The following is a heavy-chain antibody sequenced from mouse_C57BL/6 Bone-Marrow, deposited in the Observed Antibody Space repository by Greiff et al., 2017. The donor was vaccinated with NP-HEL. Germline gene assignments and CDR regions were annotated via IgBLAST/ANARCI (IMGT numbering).Heavy chain of an antibody. J-gene: IGHJ2*01. Sequence: VQLQQSGPELVKPGASVKISCKASGYSFTGYYMNWVKQSPEKILEWIGEINPSTGGTTYNQKFKAKATLTVDKSSSTAYMQLKSLTSEDSAVYYCARWRGLRRFDYWGQGTTLTVSS. CDR3: ARWRGLRRFDY. CDR1: GYSFTGYY. D-gene: IGHD2-4*01. V-gene: IGHV1-42*01. CDR2: INPSTGGT.